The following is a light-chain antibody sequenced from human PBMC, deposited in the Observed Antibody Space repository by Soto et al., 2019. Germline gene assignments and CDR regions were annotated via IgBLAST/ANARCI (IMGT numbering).Light chain of an antibody. CDR2: DAS. Sequence: DIQMTQSPSTLSASVGDRVTITCRASQSISSWLAWYQQKPGKAPKLLIYDASSLESGVPSRFSGSGSGTELTLTISSLQPDDFAPYYCQQYNSYPWTFGQWTKVEIK. CDR1: QSISSW. V-gene: IGKV1-5*01. CDR3: QQYNSYPWT. J-gene: IGKJ1*01.